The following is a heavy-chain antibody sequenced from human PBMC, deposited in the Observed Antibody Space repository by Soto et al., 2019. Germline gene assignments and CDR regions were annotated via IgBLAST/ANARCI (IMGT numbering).Heavy chain of an antibody. CDR1: GYTFFTYD. CDR2: ISTYSGDT. Sequence: QVHLVQSGVEVKTPGASVKVSCQASGYTFFTYDISWVRQAPGQGLEWMGWISTYSGDTKYTQKFQGRVTMTTDTSTTTDYLELKSLRPDDKAVAYCSCDNDPTTAANWFDPWGQGTLVTVSS. D-gene: IGHD6-13*01. V-gene: IGHV1-18*01. CDR3: SCDNDPTTAANWFDP. J-gene: IGHJ5*02.